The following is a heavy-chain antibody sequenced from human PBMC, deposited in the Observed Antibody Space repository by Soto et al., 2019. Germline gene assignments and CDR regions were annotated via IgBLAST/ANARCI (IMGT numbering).Heavy chain of an antibody. V-gene: IGHV5-10-1*01. D-gene: IGHD3-3*01. CDR1: GYSFTSYW. CDR2: IDPSDSYT. CDR3: ARMGFWSGYSAYYYYGMDV. J-gene: IGHJ6*02. Sequence: PGESLKISCKGSGYSFTSYWISWVRQMPGKGLEWMGRIDPSDSYTNYSPSFQGHVTISADKSISTAYLQWSSLKASDTAMYYCARMGFWSGYSAYYYYGMDVWGQGTTVTVSS.